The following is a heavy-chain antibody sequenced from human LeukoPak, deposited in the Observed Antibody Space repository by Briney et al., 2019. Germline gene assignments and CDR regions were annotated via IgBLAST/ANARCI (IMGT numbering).Heavy chain of an antibody. V-gene: IGHV4-38-2*02. D-gene: IGHD3-9*01. CDR3: ARGGRYYDILIHYYYYYMDV. CDR1: GYSISSGYY. J-gene: IGHJ6*03. CDR2: IYHSGST. Sequence: PSETLSLTCTVSGYSISSGYYWGWIRQPPGKGLEWIGSIYHSGSTYYNPSLKSRVTISVDTSKNQFSLKLSSVTAADTAVYYCARGGRYYDILIHYYYYYMDVWGKGTTVTVSS.